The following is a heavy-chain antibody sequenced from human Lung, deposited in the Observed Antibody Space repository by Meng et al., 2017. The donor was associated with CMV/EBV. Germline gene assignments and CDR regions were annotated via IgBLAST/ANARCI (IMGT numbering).Heavy chain of an antibody. CDR2: IGHDGNKK. J-gene: IGHJ4*02. Sequence: GESXKISXAAGGFTFSNYGMHWVRQTPGKGLQWVAFIGHDGNKKFHTDSVRGRFTIDRDNSRNTLLLRMNSLRDEDTAVYYCAKDRGWELRLLVHWGQGALVTVSS. CDR3: AKDRGWELRLLVH. D-gene: IGHD1-26*01. V-gene: IGHV3-30*02. CDR1: GFTFSNYG.